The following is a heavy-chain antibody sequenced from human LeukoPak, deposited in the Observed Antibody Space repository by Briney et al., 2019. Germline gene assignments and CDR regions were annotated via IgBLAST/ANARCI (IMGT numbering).Heavy chain of an antibody. CDR2: IYYSGST. CDR3: ARRGTCSSTSCYKAFDI. J-gene: IGHJ3*02. V-gene: IGHV4-39*07. CDR1: GGSISSSSYY. Sequence: SETLSLTCTVSGGSISSSSYYWGWIRQPPGKGLEWIGSIYYSGSTYYNPSLKSRVTISVDTSKNQFSLKLSSVTAADTAVYYCARRGTCSSTSCYKAFDIWGQGTMVTVSS. D-gene: IGHD2-2*02.